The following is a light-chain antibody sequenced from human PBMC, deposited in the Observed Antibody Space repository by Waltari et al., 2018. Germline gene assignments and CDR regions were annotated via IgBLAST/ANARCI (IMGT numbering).Light chain of an antibody. CDR2: GTS. V-gene: IGKV3-20*01. CDR1: QNIRSNY. Sequence: VLMQSPGTLSLSPGESTTLSCRASQNIRSNYLAWYQQRPGQAPRLLIYGTSTRASGIPDRFSGSGSGTDFTLTITRLEPEDFAVYYCQQYVSSPLTFGGGTRVEIK. J-gene: IGKJ4*01. CDR3: QQYVSSPLT.